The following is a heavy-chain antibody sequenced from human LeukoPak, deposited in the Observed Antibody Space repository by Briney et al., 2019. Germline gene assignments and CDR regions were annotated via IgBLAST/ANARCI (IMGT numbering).Heavy chain of an antibody. Sequence: ASVKVPCKASGYIFTAYYVHWVRQAPGQGLEWMGWINPNSGATNYAQKFQGRVTMTRDTSISTANMVLSRLTSDDTAVYYCAREGASTTVTPANWFDPWGRGTLVTVSS. D-gene: IGHD4-17*01. J-gene: IGHJ5*02. CDR1: GYIFTAYY. CDR3: AREGASTTVTPANWFDP. V-gene: IGHV1-2*02. CDR2: INPNSGAT.